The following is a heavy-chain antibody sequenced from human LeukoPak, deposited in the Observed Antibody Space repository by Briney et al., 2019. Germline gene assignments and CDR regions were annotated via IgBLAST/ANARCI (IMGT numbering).Heavy chain of an antibody. CDR3: AKTARVDPDAFDI. CDR2: IRTDGSID. J-gene: IGHJ3*02. Sequence: GGSLRLSCAASGFTFSSYGMHWVRQAPGKGLEWVAFIRTDGSIDYYADSVKGRFTISRDNSKNTLYLQMNSLRAEDTAVYYCAKTARVDPDAFDIWGQGTMVTVSS. CDR1: GFTFSSYG. D-gene: IGHD6-6*01. V-gene: IGHV3-30*02.